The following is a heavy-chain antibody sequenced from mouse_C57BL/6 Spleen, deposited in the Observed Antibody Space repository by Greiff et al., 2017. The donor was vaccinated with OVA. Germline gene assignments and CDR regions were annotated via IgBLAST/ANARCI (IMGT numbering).Heavy chain of an antibody. Sequence: DVKLMESGAELVRPGSSVKMSCKTSGYTFPSYGINWVKQRPGPGLEWIGYIYIGNGYTEYNEKFKGKATLTSDTSSSTAYMPLSSLTSEDSAIYFCARSITTVVDYYAMDYWGQGTSVTVSS. CDR3: ARSITTVVDYYAMDY. V-gene: IGHV1-58*01. J-gene: IGHJ4*01. D-gene: IGHD1-1*01. CDR1: GYTFPSYG. CDR2: IYIGNGYT.